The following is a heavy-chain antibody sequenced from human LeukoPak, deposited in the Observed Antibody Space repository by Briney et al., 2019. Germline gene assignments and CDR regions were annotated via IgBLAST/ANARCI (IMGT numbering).Heavy chain of an antibody. CDR2: INHSGST. D-gene: IGHD5-12*01. J-gene: IGHJ4*02. V-gene: IGHV4-34*01. Sequence: SETLSLTCAVYGGSFSGYYWSWIRQPPGKGLEWIGEINHSGSTNYNPSLKSRVTISVDTSKNQFSLKLSSVTAADTAVYYCARGDIVAHPAYFDYWGQGTLVTVSS. CDR3: ARGDIVAHPAYFDY. CDR1: GGSFSGYY.